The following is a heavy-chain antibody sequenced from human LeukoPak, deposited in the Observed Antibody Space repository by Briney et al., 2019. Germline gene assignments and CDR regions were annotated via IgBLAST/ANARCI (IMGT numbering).Heavy chain of an antibody. CDR1: GFTFSRHG. V-gene: IGHV3-30*03. Sequence: GRSLGLSCAPSGFTFSRHGMHWVRQAPGKGLEWVAIISNDGSRKYYAHSVEGRFTISRDNSKNTLYLQMDSLRAEDTAVYYCARDRAWNYFDYWGQGTLVTVSS. J-gene: IGHJ4*02. D-gene: IGHD3-3*01. CDR3: ARDRAWNYFDY. CDR2: ISNDGSRK.